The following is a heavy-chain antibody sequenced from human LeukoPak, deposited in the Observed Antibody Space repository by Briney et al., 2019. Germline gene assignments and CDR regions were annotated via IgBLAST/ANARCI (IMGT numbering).Heavy chain of an antibody. J-gene: IGHJ5*02. D-gene: IGHD1-26*01. CDR2: INPNSGDT. V-gene: IGHV1-2*02. Sequence: ASVKVSCKAPGYTFTGYYLHWVRQAPGQGLEWMGWINPNSGDTNYAQRFQGRDTLTTDRPISIAYMVVNRVQSDDTAVYYCTRDREWGPGCFDPWGQGTLVTVSS. CDR1: GYTFTGYY. CDR3: TRDREWGPGCFDP.